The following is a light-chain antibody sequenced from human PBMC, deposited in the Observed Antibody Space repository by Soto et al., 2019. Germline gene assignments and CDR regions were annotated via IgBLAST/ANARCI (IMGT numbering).Light chain of an antibody. CDR1: QSVSSN. J-gene: IGKJ3*01. CDR3: QHYNYWPFT. CDR2: GAS. V-gene: IGKV3-15*01. Sequence: EIVMTQSPATLSVSPGERATLSCRASQSVSSNLAWYQQKPGQAPRLLIYGASTRATGTPDRFSGSGSGTGFTLTISSLQSEDFAVYYCQHYNYWPFTFGPGTKVDI.